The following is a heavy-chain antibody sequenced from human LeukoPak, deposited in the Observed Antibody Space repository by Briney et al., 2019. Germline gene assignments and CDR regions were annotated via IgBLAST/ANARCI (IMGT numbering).Heavy chain of an antibody. Sequence: GGSLGLSCAASGFTVSSNFMSWVRQAPGKGLEWVSIIYAGDSSQYADSVKGRFTISRDISKNTVYLQMNSLRAEDTAVYYCAKHASGSGGLDPWGQGTLVTVSS. V-gene: IGHV3-53*01. CDR2: IYAGDSS. CDR1: GFTVSSNF. J-gene: IGHJ5*02. D-gene: IGHD3-10*01. CDR3: AKHASGSGGLDP.